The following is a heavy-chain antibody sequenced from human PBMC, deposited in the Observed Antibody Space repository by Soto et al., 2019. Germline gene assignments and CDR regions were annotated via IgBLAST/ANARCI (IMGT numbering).Heavy chain of an antibody. CDR2: IYWNDDE. CDR1: GFSLTTSGGG. J-gene: IGHJ3*01. CDR3: APSRRSSGDAFDF. Sequence: GPTLVNTTQTLTLTCIFSGFSLTTSGGGVGWIRQPPGKALEWLALIYWNDDERYSPSLRSRLTITKDTSKNQVVLTITNMDAVDTATYYCAPSRRSSGDAFDFWGQGTMGTVSS. D-gene: IGHD6-6*01. V-gene: IGHV2-5*01.